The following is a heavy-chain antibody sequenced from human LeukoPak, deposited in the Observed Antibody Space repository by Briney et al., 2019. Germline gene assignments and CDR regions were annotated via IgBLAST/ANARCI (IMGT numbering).Heavy chain of an antibody. CDR1: GGSISSYY. D-gene: IGHD6-19*01. CDR2: IYTSGST. J-gene: IGHJ4*02. V-gene: IGHV4-4*09. Sequence: SETLSLTCTVSGGSISSYYWSWIRQPPGKGLEWIGYIYTSGSTNYNPSLKSRVTISVDTSKNQFSLKLSSVTAADTAVYYCARLAVAGTDFFDYWGQGTLVTVSS. CDR3: ARLAVAGTDFFDY.